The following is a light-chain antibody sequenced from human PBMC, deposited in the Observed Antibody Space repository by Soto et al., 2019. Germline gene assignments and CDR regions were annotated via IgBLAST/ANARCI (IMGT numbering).Light chain of an antibody. Sequence: DIVLTQSPGTLSLSPGERATLSCRASHSVSSSYLAWYQQKPGQAPRLLIYGASSRATGIPDRFSGSGSGTDFTLTISRLEPDDFAVYYCQQYGGSPPITFGQGTRLEIK. J-gene: IGKJ5*01. CDR3: QQYGGSPPIT. V-gene: IGKV3-20*01. CDR1: HSVSSSY. CDR2: GAS.